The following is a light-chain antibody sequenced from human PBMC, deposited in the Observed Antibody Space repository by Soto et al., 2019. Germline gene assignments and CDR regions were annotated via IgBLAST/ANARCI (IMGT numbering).Light chain of an antibody. CDR1: QTCRKSF. Sequence: EIVLTQSPGTLSWSPGERATLSVIAIQTCRKSFLSCFQRIPGQAPRLLNYGASMRTTGIPNRFSGSGSGTDFTLIISRLEPEYFAVYYCQQCGNSSTFGQGTRLEIK. J-gene: IGKJ5*01. CDR2: GAS. V-gene: IGKV3-20*01. CDR3: QQCGNSST.